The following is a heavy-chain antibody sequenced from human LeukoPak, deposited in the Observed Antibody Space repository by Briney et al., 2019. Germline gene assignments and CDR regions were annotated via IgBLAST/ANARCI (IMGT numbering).Heavy chain of an antibody. J-gene: IGHJ4*02. CDR1: GYRFTNYW. D-gene: IGHD6-19*01. CDR3: ARRTDSGWTDFDY. Sequence: GESLKISCKGVGYRFTNYWIGWVRQMPGRGLEWMGMFFPGDSETRYSPSFQGQVTISADKSTNTAYLQWSSLKASDTAMYYCARRTDSGWTDFDYWGQGTLVTASS. V-gene: IGHV5-51*01. CDR2: FFPGDSET.